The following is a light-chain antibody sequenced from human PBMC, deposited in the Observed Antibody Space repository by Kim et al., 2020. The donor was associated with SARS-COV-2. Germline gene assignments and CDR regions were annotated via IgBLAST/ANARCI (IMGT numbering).Light chain of an antibody. Sequence: ASVKLTCTLSSGHGSYAIAWHQQQPEKGPRYLMKLNGDGSHSKGDGIPDRFSGSSSGAERYLTISSLQSEDEADYYCQTWGTGIPVFGGGTQRTVL. CDR1: SGHGSYA. J-gene: IGLJ3*02. CDR3: QTWGTGIPV. CDR2: LNGDGSH. V-gene: IGLV4-69*01.